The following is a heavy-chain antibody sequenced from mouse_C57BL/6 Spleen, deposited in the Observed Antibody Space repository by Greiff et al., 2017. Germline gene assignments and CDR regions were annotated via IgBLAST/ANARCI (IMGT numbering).Heavy chain of an antibody. CDR3: ARSDDYDGYYFDY. J-gene: IGHJ2*01. Sequence: EVQLQQSGAELVKPGASVKLSCTASGFNIKDYYMHWVKQRTEQGLEWIGRIDPEDGETTSAPKFPVKATITADTSTNTAYLQLSSLTSEDTAVYDCARSDDYDGYYFDYWGQGTTLTVSS. CDR1: GFNIKDYY. CDR2: IDPEDGET. V-gene: IGHV14-2*01. D-gene: IGHD2-4*01.